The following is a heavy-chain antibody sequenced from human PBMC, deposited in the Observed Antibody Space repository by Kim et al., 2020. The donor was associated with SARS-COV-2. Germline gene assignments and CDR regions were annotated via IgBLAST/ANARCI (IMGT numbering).Heavy chain of an antibody. J-gene: IGHJ4*02. V-gene: IGHV4-34*01. CDR2: INHSGST. CDR3: ARKRQWLAPFDY. D-gene: IGHD6-19*01. Sequence: SETLSLTCAVYGGSFSGYYWSWIRQPPGKGLEWIGEINHSGSTNYNPYLKSRVTISVDTSKNQFSLKLSSVTAADTAVYYCARKRQWLAPFDYWGQGTLVTVSS. CDR1: GGSFSGYY.